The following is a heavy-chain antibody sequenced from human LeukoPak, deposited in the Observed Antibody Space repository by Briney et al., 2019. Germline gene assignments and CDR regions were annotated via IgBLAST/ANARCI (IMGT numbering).Heavy chain of an antibody. CDR2: ISYDGSNK. CDR3: AKAPCSGGSCTLCQQ. J-gene: IGHJ1*01. Sequence: GGSLTLTCAASGCTFSSYAMHWLRQAPGKGLEWVGVISYDGSNKYYAASVKGRFTISRDNSKNPLYLQMSSLRAEGRAVYYCAKAPCSGGSCTLCQQGGQGTLVPVPS. CDR1: GCTFSSYA. V-gene: IGHV3-30*04. D-gene: IGHD2-15*01.